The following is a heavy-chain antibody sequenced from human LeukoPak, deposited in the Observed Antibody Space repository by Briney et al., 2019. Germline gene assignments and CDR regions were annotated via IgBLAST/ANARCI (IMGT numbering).Heavy chain of an antibody. J-gene: IGHJ6*02. Sequence: PGGSLRLSCAASGLSFSSYSMNWVRQAPGKGLEWVSSISSSSSYIYYADSVKGRFTISRDNAKNSLYLQMNSLRAEDTAVYYCARDPRNWNPGDYGMDVWGQGTTVTVSS. D-gene: IGHD1-1*01. CDR3: ARDPRNWNPGDYGMDV. CDR2: ISSSSSYI. V-gene: IGHV3-21*01. CDR1: GLSFSSYS.